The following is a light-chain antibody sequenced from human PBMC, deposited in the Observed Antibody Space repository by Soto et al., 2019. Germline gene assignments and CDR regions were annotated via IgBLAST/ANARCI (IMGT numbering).Light chain of an antibody. J-gene: IGKJ1*01. CDR2: AAS. CDR3: QQSYSTLTRT. Sequence: DIQMTQSPSSLSASVGDRVTITCRASQSISSYLNWYQQKPGKAPKLLIYAASSLQSGVPSRFSGSGSGTDFTLTINSLQPEDFATYYCQQSYSTLTRTFGQGTKVDIK. V-gene: IGKV1-39*01. CDR1: QSISSY.